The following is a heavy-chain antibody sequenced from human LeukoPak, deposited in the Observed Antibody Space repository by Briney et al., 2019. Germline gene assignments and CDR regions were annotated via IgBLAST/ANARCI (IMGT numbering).Heavy chain of an antibody. CDR3: ARAPRAVAGDY. CDR2: IKEDGSEK. D-gene: IGHD6-19*01. Sequence: GGSLRLSCAASGFTYSIYWMSWVRQAPGKGLEWVANIKEDGSEKYYVDSVKGGFTISRDNTKNSVYLQMSSLRAEDTAVYYCARAPRAVAGDYWGQGTLVTVSS. CDR1: GFTYSIYW. J-gene: IGHJ4*02. V-gene: IGHV3-7*01.